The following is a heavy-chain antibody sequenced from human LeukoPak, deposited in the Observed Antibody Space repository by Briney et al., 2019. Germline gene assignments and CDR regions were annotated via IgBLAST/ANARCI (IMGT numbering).Heavy chain of an antibody. Sequence: GGSLRLSCAASGFTFDDYAMHLVRQAPGKGLEWVSGSSWNSGSIGYADSVKGRFTISRDNAKNSLYLQMNSLRAEDTALYYCAKDSQAGLTDNYGMDVWGQGTTVTVSS. CDR1: GFTFDDYA. J-gene: IGHJ6*02. D-gene: IGHD3-9*01. V-gene: IGHV3-9*01. CDR2: SSWNSGSI. CDR3: AKDSQAGLTDNYGMDV.